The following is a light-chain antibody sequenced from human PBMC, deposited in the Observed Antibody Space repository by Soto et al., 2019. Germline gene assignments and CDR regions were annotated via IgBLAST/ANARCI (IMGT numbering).Light chain of an antibody. CDR1: SSDVGGYNY. Sequence: QSVLTQPASVSGSPGQSITISCTGTSSDVGGYNYVSWYQQHPGKAPKLMIYEVSNRPSGVSNRFSGSKSGNTASLTISGLHAQDEADNSCSSYTSSSTLVFGTGTKLTV. J-gene: IGLJ1*01. CDR2: EVS. CDR3: SSYTSSSTLV. V-gene: IGLV2-14*01.